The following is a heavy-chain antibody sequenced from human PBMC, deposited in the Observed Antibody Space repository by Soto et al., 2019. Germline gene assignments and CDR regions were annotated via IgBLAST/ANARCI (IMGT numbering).Heavy chain of an antibody. CDR3: ARGQRLSDWLDP. CDR2: IYSSGGT. J-gene: IGHJ5*02. Sequence: PSETLSLTCSVSGASMSSYYWTWIRQPAGKGLEWIGRIYSSGGTHYNPSLKSRVTISLDTSKNQFSLRLNSVTAADTAVYYCARGQRLSDWLDPWGQGTLVTVSS. CDR1: GASMSSYY. V-gene: IGHV4-4*07. D-gene: IGHD2-2*01.